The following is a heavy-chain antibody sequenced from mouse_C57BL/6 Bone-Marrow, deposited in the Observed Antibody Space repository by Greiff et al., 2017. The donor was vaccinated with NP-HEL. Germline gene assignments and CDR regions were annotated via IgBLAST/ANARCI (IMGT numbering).Heavy chain of an antibody. CDR2: IYPRSGNT. V-gene: IGHV1-81*01. J-gene: IGHJ1*03. CDR1: GYTFTSYG. Sequence: VQLQESGAELARPGASVKLSCKASGYTFTSYGISWVKQRTGQGLEWIGEIYPRSGNTYYNEKFKRNATLTADKSSSTAYMELRSLTSEDSAVYFCATIYDGYYLYWYFDVWGTGTTVTVSS. CDR3: ATIYDGYYLYWYFDV. D-gene: IGHD2-3*01.